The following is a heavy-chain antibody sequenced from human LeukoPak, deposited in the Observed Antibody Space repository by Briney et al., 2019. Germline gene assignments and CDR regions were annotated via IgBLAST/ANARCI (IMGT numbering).Heavy chain of an antibody. Sequence: GGSLRLSCAASGFTFSSYEMNWVRQAPGKGLEWVSYISSSGSTIYYADSVKGRFTISRDNAKNSLYLQMNSLRAEDTAVYYCASRRAVAGTTDYWGQGTLVTVSS. CDR3: ASRRAVAGTTDY. V-gene: IGHV3-48*03. CDR1: GFTFSSYE. D-gene: IGHD6-19*01. CDR2: ISSSGSTI. J-gene: IGHJ4*02.